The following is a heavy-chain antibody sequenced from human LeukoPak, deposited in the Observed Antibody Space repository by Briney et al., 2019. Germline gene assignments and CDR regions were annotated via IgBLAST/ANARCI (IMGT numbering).Heavy chain of an antibody. Sequence: GGSLRLSCAASGFTVSSNYMSWVRQAPGKGLEWVSVIYSGGSTYYADSVKGRFIISRDNSKNTLYLQMNSLRAEDTAVYYCAKAKDGYNYGRDAFDIWGQGTMVTVSS. J-gene: IGHJ3*02. CDR2: IYSGGST. V-gene: IGHV3-66*01. CDR3: AKAKDGYNYGRDAFDI. D-gene: IGHD5-18*01. CDR1: GFTVSSNY.